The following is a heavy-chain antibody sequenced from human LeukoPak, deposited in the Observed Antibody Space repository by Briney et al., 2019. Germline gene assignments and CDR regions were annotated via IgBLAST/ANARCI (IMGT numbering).Heavy chain of an antibody. CDR3: ARGHTSSPDY. V-gene: IGHV3-11*01. Sequence: TGGSLRLSCAAFGFTFSDYYMIWVRQAPGRGLEWVSYITSSGSTIYYADSVKGRFTISRDNAKNSLYLQMNSLRAEDTAVCYCARGHTSSPDYWGQGTLVTVSS. CDR1: GFTFSDYY. D-gene: IGHD6-13*01. CDR2: ITSSGSTI. J-gene: IGHJ4*02.